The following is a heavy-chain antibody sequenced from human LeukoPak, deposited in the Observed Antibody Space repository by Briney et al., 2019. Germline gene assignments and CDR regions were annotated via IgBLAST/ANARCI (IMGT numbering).Heavy chain of an antibody. J-gene: IGHJ5*02. D-gene: IGHD1-26*01. CDR3: MSALGT. CDR2: ISASGAI. Sequence: PSDTLSLICTVSGASITSQFWNWIRQPAGEALEFVGLISASGAINFNPSLKSRVTMSIDTSKNQFSLKLTSMTAADTAVYYCMSALGTWGQGTLVTVSS. CDR1: GASITSQF. V-gene: IGHV4-4*07.